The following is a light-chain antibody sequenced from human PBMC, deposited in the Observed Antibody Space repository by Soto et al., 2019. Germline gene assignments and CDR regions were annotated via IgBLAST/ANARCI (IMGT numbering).Light chain of an antibody. J-gene: IGKJ1*01. CDR3: LQSTQLPWT. V-gene: IGKV2D-29*02. Sequence: EIVLTQTPLSLSVTPGQPDSISCKSSQNLLHSDGRTFLYWYLQKPGQSPQLLIYEVSNRLSGVPDRFSGSGSGTDFTLEVSRVEAEDVGIYYCLQSTQLPWTIGQGTKVEI. CDR2: EVS. CDR1: QNLLHSDGRTF.